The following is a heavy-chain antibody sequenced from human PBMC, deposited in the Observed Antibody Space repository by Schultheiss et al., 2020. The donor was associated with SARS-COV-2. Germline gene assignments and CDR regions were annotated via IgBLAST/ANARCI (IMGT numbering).Heavy chain of an antibody. Sequence: GGSLRLSCAASGFTVSSNYMSWVRQAPGKGLEWVSVIYSGGSTYYADSVKGRFTISRDNAKNSLYLQMNSLRAEDTAVYYCARCDQLLMGGYYYYGMDVWGQGTTVTVSS. V-gene: IGHV3-66*01. CDR2: IYSGGST. CDR1: GFTVSSNY. J-gene: IGHJ6*02. CDR3: ARCDQLLMGGYYYYGMDV. D-gene: IGHD2-2*01.